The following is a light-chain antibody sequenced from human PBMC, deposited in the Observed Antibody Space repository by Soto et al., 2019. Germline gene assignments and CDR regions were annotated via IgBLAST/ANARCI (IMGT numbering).Light chain of an antibody. CDR3: QSYDSSLSGYV. J-gene: IGLJ1*01. CDR1: SSNIGVSYD. CDR2: GSG. Sequence: QSVLTQPPSVSGAPGQMVTISCAGRSSNIGVSYDVHCYQQLPGTAPEVVIYGSGNRRSGVPDRFSGSKSGTSASLAIAGLQAEDEADYYCQSYDSSLSGYVLGTGTRSPS. V-gene: IGLV1-40*01.